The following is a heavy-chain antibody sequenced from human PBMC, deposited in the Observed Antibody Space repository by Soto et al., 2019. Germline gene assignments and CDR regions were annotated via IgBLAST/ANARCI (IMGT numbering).Heavy chain of an antibody. CDR3: ARSSNAFDI. J-gene: IGHJ3*02. CDR1: GFTFSNYG. V-gene: IGHV3-48*02. CDR2: ISSGSSSI. Sequence: PGGSLRLSCAASGFTFSNYGINWVRQAPGKGLEWVSYISSGSSSIYYADSVKGRFTISRDNAKNSVYLHINSLRDEDTAVYYCARSSNAFDIWGQGTMVTVSS.